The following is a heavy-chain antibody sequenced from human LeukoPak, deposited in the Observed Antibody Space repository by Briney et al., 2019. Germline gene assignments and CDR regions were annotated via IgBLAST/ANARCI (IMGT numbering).Heavy chain of an antibody. V-gene: IGHV1-8*03. CDR3: ARDSIAARRPLDY. CDR2: MNPNSGNT. J-gene: IGHJ4*02. CDR1: GYTFTSYD. D-gene: IGHD6-6*01. Sequence: GASVKVSCKASGYTFTSYDINWVRQATGQELEWMGWMNPNSGNTGYAQKFQGRVTITRNTSISTAYMELSSLRSEDTAVYYCARDSIAARRPLDYWGQGTLVTVSS.